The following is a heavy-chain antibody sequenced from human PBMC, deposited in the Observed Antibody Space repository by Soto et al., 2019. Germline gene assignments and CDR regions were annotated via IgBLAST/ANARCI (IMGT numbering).Heavy chain of an antibody. Sequence: XTLSLTCALSRRSIMSYYWSWIRQPPGKGLDWIRSIXYSGSXNYNPSTKSRXXISVDTSXXQFSPKLSSVTAPHTALHYCARRYGDYLDAFDICGQGTMVTVSS. CDR1: RRSIMSYY. V-gene: IGHV4-59*08. CDR2: IXYSGSX. J-gene: IGHJ3*02. CDR3: ARRYGDYLDAFDI. D-gene: IGHD4-17*01.